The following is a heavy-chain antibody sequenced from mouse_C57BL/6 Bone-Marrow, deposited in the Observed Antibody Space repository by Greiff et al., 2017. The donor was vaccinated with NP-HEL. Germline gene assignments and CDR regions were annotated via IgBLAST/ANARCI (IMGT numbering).Heavy chain of an antibody. D-gene: IGHD2-4*01. CDR2: ISSGSSTI. J-gene: IGHJ4*01. V-gene: IGHV5-17*01. CDR1: GFTFSDYG. CDR3: ARIYYDHYYAMDY. Sequence: EVKLVESGGGLVKPGGSLKLSCAASGFTFSDYGMHWVRQAPEKGLEWVAYISSGSSTIYYVDTVKGRFTISRDNAKNTLFLQLTSLRSEDTAMDYCARIYYDHYYAMDYWGQGTSVTVSS.